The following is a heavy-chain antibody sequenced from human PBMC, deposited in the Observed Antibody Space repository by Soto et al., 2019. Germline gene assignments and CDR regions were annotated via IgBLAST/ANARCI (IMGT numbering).Heavy chain of an antibody. CDR2: HYSGGST. CDR1: GFSVSSNY. Sequence: LRLSCAISGFSVSSNYLSWVRQAPGKGLEWVSVHYSGGSTYYADSVQGRFTISRDKSNNTLYLQMRRVRAEDTAVYFCARHRHPRGTVGDNQPLEPWGQGTQGTV. J-gene: IGHJ5*02. CDR3: ARHRHPRGTVGDNQPLEP. D-gene: IGHD1-26*01. V-gene: IGHV3-53*01.